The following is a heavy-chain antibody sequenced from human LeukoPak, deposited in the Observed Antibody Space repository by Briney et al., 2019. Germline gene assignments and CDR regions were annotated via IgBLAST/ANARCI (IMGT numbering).Heavy chain of an antibody. J-gene: IGHJ5*02. CDR3: ARGSGSDPWPIFDP. CDR1: GGSINSADNY. D-gene: IGHD3-10*01. Sequence: SETLSLTCTVSGGSINSADNYWTWIRQPPGKGLEWIGFIYYGGSTYHNPSLKSRAAIISDTSKNHFSLILTSVTAADTAVYYCARGSGSDPWPIFDPWGQGTLVTVSS. V-gene: IGHV4-30-4*01. CDR2: IYYGGST.